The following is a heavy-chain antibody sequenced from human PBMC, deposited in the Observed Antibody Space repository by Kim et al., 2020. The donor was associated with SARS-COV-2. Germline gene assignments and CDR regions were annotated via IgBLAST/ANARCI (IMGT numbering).Heavy chain of an antibody. CDR3: AKDLKMGRGSGWYYYYYGMDV. V-gene: IGHV3-30*18. CDR2: ISYDGSNK. J-gene: IGHJ6*02. CDR1: GITFSSYG. Sequence: GGSLRLSCAASGITFSSYGMHWVRQAPGKGLEWVAVISYDGSNKNYADSVKGRFTISRDNSKNTLYLQMNSLRDEDTAVYYCAKDLKMGRGSGWYYYYYGMDVWGQGTTVTVSS. D-gene: IGHD6-19*01.